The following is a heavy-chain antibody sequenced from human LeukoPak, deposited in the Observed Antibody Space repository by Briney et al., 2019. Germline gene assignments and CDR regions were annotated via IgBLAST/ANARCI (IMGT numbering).Heavy chain of an antibody. J-gene: IGHJ4*02. D-gene: IGHD1-26*01. V-gene: IGHV4-34*01. CDR1: GGSFSGYY. CDR3: ARVQWELPYFDY. CDR2: INHSGSS. Sequence: PSETLSLTCAVYGGSFSGYYWSWIRQPPGKGLEWIGEINHSGSSNYNPSLKSRVTISVDTYKNQFYLKLSTVTAADTAVYDCARVQWELPYFDYWGEGTLVTVS.